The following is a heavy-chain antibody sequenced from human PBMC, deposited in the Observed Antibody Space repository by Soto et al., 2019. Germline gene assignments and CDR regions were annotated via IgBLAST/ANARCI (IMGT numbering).Heavy chain of an antibody. V-gene: IGHV3-30-3*01. CDR2: ISYDGSNK. CDR1: GFTFSSYA. CDR3: ARPPMAGTRDFDY. Sequence: GGSLRLSCAASGFTFSSYAMHWVRQAPGKGLEWVAVISYDGSNKYYADSVKGRFTISRDNSKNTLYLQMNSLRAEDTAVYYCARPPMAGTRDFDYWGQGTLVTVSS. J-gene: IGHJ4*02. D-gene: IGHD6-19*01.